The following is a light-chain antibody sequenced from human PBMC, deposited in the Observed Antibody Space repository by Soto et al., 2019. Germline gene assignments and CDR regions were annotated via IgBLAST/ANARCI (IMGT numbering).Light chain of an antibody. CDR3: AAWDDSLNRVV. Sequence: QAVVTQPPSASGTPGQGVAISCSGSSSNIGSNAVNWYQQVPGTAPKLLISSNNQRPSGVPDRFSGSKSGTSASLAISGLQSEDEADYYCAAWDDSLNRVVFGGGTQLTVL. J-gene: IGLJ2*01. CDR1: SSNIGSNA. CDR2: SNN. V-gene: IGLV1-44*01.